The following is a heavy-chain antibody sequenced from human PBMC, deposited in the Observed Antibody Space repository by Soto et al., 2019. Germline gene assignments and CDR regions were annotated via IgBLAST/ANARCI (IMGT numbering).Heavy chain of an antibody. V-gene: IGHV3-9*01. CDR3: AKDISMVRGVILDY. J-gene: IGHJ4*02. D-gene: IGHD3-10*01. CDR1: GFTFDDYA. Sequence: EVQLVESGGGLVQPGRSLRLSCAASGFTFDDYAMHWVRQAPGKGLEWVSGLSWNSGSIGYADSVKGRFTISRDNAKNSLYLQMNSLRAEDTALYYCAKDISMVRGVILDYWGQGTLVTVSS. CDR2: LSWNSGSI.